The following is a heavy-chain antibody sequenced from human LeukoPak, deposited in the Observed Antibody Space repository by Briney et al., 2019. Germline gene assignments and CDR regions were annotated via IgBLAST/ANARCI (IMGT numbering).Heavy chain of an antibody. V-gene: IGHV4-30-2*01. J-gene: IGHJ4*02. CDR2: ICHSGST. CDR1: GGSISSGGYY. CDR3: ARGGIAAAVTFDY. Sequence: SQTLSLTCTVSGGSISSGGYYWSWIRQPPGKGLEWIGYICHSGSTYYNPSLKSRVTISVDRSKNQFSLKLSSVTAADTAVYYCARGGIAAAVTFDYWGQGTLVTVSS. D-gene: IGHD6-13*01.